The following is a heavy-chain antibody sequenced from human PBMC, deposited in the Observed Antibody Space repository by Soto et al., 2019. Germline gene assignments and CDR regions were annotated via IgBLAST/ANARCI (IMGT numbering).Heavy chain of an antibody. V-gene: IGHV2-5*02. J-gene: IGHJ4*02. CDR3: AHSPPAPEYSRSWPYFDY. CDR1: GFSLSTSGVG. CDR2: IYWDDDK. D-gene: IGHD6-13*01. Sequence: QITLKESGPTLVKPTQTLTLTCTFSGFSLSTSGVGVGWIRQPPGKALEWLALIYWDDDKRYSPSLKSRLTITNHTNKNPVVPTTTNTDPVDTAPYYRAHSPPAPEYSRSWPYFDYWGQGTLVTVSS.